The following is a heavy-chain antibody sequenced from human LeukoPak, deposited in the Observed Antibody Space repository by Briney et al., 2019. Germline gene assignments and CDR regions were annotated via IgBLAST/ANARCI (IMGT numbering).Heavy chain of an antibody. J-gene: IGHJ4*02. V-gene: IGHV3-30*18. CDR3: AKDRSGMGYYFDF. CDR1: GFTFSSYS. Sequence: PGRSLRLSCAASGFTFSSYSMQWVRQTPGKGLEWVALISYDGSNKYYADSVKGRFTISRDNSKNTLYLQMDSLRAEDTAVYYCAKDRSGMGYYFDFWGQGTLVTVSS. CDR2: ISYDGSNK. D-gene: IGHD1-26*01.